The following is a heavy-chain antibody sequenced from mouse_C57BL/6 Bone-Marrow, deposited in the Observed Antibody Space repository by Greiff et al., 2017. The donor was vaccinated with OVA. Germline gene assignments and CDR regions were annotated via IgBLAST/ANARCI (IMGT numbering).Heavy chain of an antibody. D-gene: IGHD4-1*02. V-gene: IGHV1-55*01. J-gene: IGHJ2*01. CDR2: IYPGSGST. Sequence: QVHVKQPGAELVKPGASVKMSCKASGYTFTSYWITWVKQRPGQGLEWIGDIYPGSGSTNYNEKFKSKATLTVDTSSSTAYMQLSSLTSEDSAVYYCAPQLRRGDYFDYWGQGTTLTVSS. CDR3: APQLRRGDYFDY. CDR1: GYTFTSYW.